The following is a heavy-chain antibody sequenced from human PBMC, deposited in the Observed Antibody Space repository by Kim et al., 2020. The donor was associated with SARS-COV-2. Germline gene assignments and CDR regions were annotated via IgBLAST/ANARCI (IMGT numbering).Heavy chain of an antibody. D-gene: IGHD3-10*01. J-gene: IGHJ5*02. V-gene: IGHV3-9*01. CDR3: AKVPMVRGVITTGWFDP. CDR2: ISWNSGNI. Sequence: GGSLRLSCAASGFTFGDYAMHWVRQAPGKGLEWVSGISWNSGNIDYADSVKGRFTISRDNAKNSLYLQMNSLRAEDTALYSCAKVPMVRGVITTGWFDPWGQGTLVTVSS. CDR1: GFTFGDYA.